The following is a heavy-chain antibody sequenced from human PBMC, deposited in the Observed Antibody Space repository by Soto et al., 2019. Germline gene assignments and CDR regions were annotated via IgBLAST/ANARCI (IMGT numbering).Heavy chain of an antibody. J-gene: IGHJ4*02. V-gene: IGHV4-30-4*01. Sequence: SETLSLTCTVSGVPISTDDYYWTWIRQPPGKGLEWIGYIYSSGSTYYNWSLKSRVTITIDTSKNQFSLNLSSVTAADTAVYYCASGKRVDGIQYLDNWGQGTLVTVSS. CDR1: GVPISTDDYY. CDR3: ASGKRVDGIQYLDN. D-gene: IGHD1-1*01. CDR2: IYSSGST.